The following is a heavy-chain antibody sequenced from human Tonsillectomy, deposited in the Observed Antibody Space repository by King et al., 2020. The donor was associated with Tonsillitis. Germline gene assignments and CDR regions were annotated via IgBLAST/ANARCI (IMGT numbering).Heavy chain of an antibody. CDR3: TRGRTTRTYYYGMDV. Sequence: VQLQQWGAGLLRPSETLSLTCAVYGGSFSGYYWSWIRQPPGKGLEWIGEINHSGSTNYNPSLKSRVTISVDTSKNQFSLKLSSVTAADTAVYYCTRGRTTRTYYYGMDVWGQGTTVTVSS. CDR1: GGSFSGYY. CDR2: INHSGST. V-gene: IGHV4-34*01. D-gene: IGHD4-17*01. J-gene: IGHJ6*02.